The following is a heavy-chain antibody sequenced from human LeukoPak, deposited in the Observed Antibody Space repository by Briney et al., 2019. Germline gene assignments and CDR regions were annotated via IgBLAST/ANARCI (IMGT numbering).Heavy chain of an antibody. V-gene: IGHV4-39*07. CDR1: GGSISSNTYY. CDR2: IYYSGST. Sequence: PSETLSLTCTVSGGSISSNTYYWGWIRQPPGKGLEWIGSIYYSGSTNYNPSLKSRVTISVDKSKNQFSLKLSSVTAADTAVYYCARVRLYSSSSHPFDYWGQGTLVTVSS. J-gene: IGHJ4*02. CDR3: ARVRLYSSSSHPFDY. D-gene: IGHD6-6*01.